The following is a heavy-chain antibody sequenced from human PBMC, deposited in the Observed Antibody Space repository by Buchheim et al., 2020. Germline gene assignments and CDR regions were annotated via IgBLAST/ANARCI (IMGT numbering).Heavy chain of an antibody. Sequence: VYLVESGGGLVQPGGSLRLSCVASGFTFSDYYMSWIRQAPGKGLEWVSYISSSGSTIYYADSVKGRFTISRDNAKNSLYLQMNSLRAEDTAVYYCARVGYYDYVWGSYRPYYFDYWGQRTL. CDR2: ISSSGSTI. CDR1: GFTFSDYY. V-gene: IGHV3-11*01. J-gene: IGHJ4*02. D-gene: IGHD3-16*02. CDR3: ARVGYYDYVWGSYRPYYFDY.